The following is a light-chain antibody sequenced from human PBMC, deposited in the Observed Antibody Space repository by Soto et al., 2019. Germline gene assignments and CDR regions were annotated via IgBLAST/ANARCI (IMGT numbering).Light chain of an antibody. CDR3: QQSYSIPFT. CDR2: AAS. CDR1: QTISRY. Sequence: DIEMTQSPSSLSASVGDRVTITCRASQTISRYLNWYQQKIGEAPKLLIYAASSLQSGVPSRFSGSGSGTDFTLTISSLQPEDFATYYCQQSYSIPFTFGQGTRLEIK. V-gene: IGKV1-39*01. J-gene: IGKJ5*01.